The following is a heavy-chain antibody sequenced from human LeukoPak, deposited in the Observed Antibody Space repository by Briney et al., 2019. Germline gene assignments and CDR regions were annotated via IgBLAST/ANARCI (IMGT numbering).Heavy chain of an antibody. J-gene: IGHJ5*02. V-gene: IGHV4-61*02. CDR3: ARTPTVIIYNWFDP. CDR2: IYTSGST. CDR1: GGSISSGSYY. Sequence: SETLSLTCTVSGGSISSGSYYWSWIRQPAGKGLEWIGRIYTSGSTNYNPSLKSRVTISVDTSKNQFSLKLSSVTAADTAVYYCARTPTVIIYNWFDPWGQGTLVTVSS. D-gene: IGHD4-11*01.